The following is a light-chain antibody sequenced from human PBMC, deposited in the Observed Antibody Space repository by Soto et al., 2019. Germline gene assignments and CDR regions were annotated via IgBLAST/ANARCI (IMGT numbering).Light chain of an antibody. CDR2: GAS. CDR3: QQYGTSPLT. CDR1: HNVATNY. J-gene: IGKJ4*01. Sequence: IVLPQLPGTLSLSPGDRATLSCRASHNVATNYLAWYQQKPGQAPRLLIYGASNRATGIPDRFSGTGSGTDFSLTISRLEPEDFAVYFCQQYGTSPLTFGGGTKVEIK. V-gene: IGKV3-20*01.